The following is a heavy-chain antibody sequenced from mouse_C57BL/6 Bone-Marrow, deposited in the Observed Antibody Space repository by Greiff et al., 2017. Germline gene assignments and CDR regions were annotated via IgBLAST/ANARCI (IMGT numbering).Heavy chain of an antibody. Sequence: VQLQQSGAELVRPGASVKLSCTASGFTIKDDYMHWVKQRPEQGLEWIGWIDPENGDTEYASKFQGKATITADKSSNTAYLQLSSLTSEDTAVYYCTTCSYDYPLAYWGQGTLVTVSA. D-gene: IGHD2-4*01. J-gene: IGHJ3*01. CDR1: GFTIKDDY. CDR3: TTCSYDYPLAY. V-gene: IGHV14-4*01. CDR2: IDPENGDT.